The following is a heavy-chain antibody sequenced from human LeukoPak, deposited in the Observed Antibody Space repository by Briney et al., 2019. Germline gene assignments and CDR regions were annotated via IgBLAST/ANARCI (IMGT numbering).Heavy chain of an antibody. V-gene: IGHV4-59*12. Sequence: SETLSLTCNVSGGSISSYFWSWIRQPPGKGLEWIGYIYYSGSTYYNPSLKSRVTISVDTSKNQFSLKLSSVTAADTAVYYCAREGGDGYNYSGAFDIWGQGTMVTVSS. J-gene: IGHJ3*02. CDR3: AREGGDGYNYSGAFDI. D-gene: IGHD5-24*01. CDR2: IYYSGST. CDR1: GGSISSYF.